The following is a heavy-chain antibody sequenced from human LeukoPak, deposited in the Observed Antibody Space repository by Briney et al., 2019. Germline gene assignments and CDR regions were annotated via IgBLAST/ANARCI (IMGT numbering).Heavy chain of an antibody. Sequence: GGSLRLSCAASGFTFSSYAMSWVRQAPGKGLEWVSAISGSGGSTYYADSVKGRFTISRDNSKNTLYLQMNSLRADDSATYFCAKDLRGPAAGTWYFDLWGRGTLVTVSS. D-gene: IGHD6-13*01. CDR3: AKDLRGPAAGTWYFDL. V-gene: IGHV3-23*01. J-gene: IGHJ2*01. CDR2: ISGSGGST. CDR1: GFTFSSYA.